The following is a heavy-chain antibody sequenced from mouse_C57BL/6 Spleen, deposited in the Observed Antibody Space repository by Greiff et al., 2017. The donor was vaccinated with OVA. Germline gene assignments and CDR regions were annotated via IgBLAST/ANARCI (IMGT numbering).Heavy chain of an antibody. V-gene: IGHV10-1*01. J-gene: IGHJ3*01. Sequence: EVKLVESGGGLVQPKGSLKLSCAASGFSFNTYAMNWVRQAPGKGLEWVARIRSKSNNYATYYADSVKDRFTISRDDSESMLYLQMNNLKTEDTAMYYCVGYDYDGIWFAYWGQGTLVTVSA. D-gene: IGHD2-4*01. CDR2: IRSKSNNYAT. CDR3: VGYDYDGIWFAY. CDR1: GFSFNTYA.